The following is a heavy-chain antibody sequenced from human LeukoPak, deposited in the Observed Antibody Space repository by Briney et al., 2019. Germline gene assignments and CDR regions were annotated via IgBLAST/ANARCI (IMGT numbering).Heavy chain of an antibody. CDR1: GFPFSSYS. CDR2: ISSSSSYI. V-gene: IGHV3-21*01. D-gene: IGHD3-10*01. CDR3: ARDPKYYGSGSSDY. Sequence: LTLSRATSGFPFSSYSMNWVRQPPAKGLEWVPSISSSSSYIYYADSVKGRFTISRDNAKNSLYLQMNSLRAEDTAVYYCARDPKYYGSGSSDYWGQGTLVTVSS. J-gene: IGHJ4*02.